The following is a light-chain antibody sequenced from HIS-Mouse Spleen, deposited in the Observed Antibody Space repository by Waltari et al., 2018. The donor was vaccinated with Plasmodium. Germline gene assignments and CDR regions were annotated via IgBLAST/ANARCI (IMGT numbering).Light chain of an antibody. CDR3: SSYAGSNNLV. Sequence: QSALTQPPSASGSPGQSVTISCTGTSSDVGGYNYVSWYQQPPGKAPKLMISEVSKRPSGVPDRLSGSKSGNTASLTVSGLQAEEEADYYCSSYAGSNNLVFGGGTKLTVL. CDR2: EVS. CDR1: SSDVGGYNY. J-gene: IGLJ2*01. V-gene: IGLV2-8*01.